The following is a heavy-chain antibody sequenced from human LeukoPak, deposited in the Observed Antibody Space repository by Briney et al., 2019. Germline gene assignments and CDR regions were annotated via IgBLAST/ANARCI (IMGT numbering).Heavy chain of an antibody. Sequence: ASVKVSCKASRYSFSGHYLHWVRQAPGQGLEWMGRIKHNSGATDYAQKFQDRVTMTRHTSTGTAYMEVSWLRSGETAVYYCARDSASGSWPDYWGQGTLVTVSS. V-gene: IGHV1-2*06. D-gene: IGHD6-13*01. CDR1: RYSFSGHY. J-gene: IGHJ4*02. CDR3: ARDSASGSWPDY. CDR2: IKHNSGAT.